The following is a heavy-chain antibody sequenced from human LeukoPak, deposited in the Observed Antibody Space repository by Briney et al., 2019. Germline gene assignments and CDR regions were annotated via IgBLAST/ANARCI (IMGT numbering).Heavy chain of an antibody. CDR3: ARELRTEYQLLYYFDY. V-gene: IGHV1-2*02. Sequence: ASVKVSCKASGYTFTGYYMHWVRQAPGQGLEWMGWINPNSGGTNYAQKFQGRVTMTRDTSISTAYMELSRLRSDDTAVYYCARELRTEYQLLYYFDYWGQGTLVTVSS. CDR2: INPNSGGT. J-gene: IGHJ4*02. D-gene: IGHD2-2*01. CDR1: GYTFTGYY.